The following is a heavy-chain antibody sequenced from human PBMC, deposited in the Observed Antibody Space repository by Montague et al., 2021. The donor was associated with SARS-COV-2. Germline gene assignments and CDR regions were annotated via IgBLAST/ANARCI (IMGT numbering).Heavy chain of an antibody. Sequence: SLRLSCAASGFTVNSNYMSWVRQAPGKGLEWVSVIYSGGSTYYTDSVKGRFTISRDNSKNTLYLQMNSLRAEDTAVYYCARDAEGIAARRSDAFDIWGQGTMVTVSS. V-gene: IGHV3-53*01. CDR3: ARDAEGIAARRSDAFDI. CDR1: GFTVNSNY. CDR2: IYSGGST. D-gene: IGHD6-6*01. J-gene: IGHJ3*02.